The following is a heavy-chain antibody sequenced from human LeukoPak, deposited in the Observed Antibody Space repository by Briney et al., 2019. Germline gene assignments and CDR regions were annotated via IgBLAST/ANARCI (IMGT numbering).Heavy chain of an antibody. V-gene: IGHV3-7*01. D-gene: IGHD1-26*01. CDR2: IKGDESAR. Sequence: GGSLILSCEASGFTFSTYWMAWVRQAPGKGLEWVANIKGDESARHQADSGNGRFTIPRDNAKKSVYLQMTSLRGEDTAVYYCARGVGGSLDYWGQGTLVTVSS. CDR3: ARGVGGSLDY. J-gene: IGHJ4*02. CDR1: GFTFSTYW.